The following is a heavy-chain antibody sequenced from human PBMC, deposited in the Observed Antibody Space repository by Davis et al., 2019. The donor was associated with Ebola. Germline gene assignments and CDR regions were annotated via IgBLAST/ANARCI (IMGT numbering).Heavy chain of an antibody. CDR2: SYTGGSA. Sequence: GGSLRLSCAASRIAVSSPYMTWVRQAPGKGLEWVSVSYTGGSADYADSVKGRFTISRDTSKNTLYLQMNSLRVEDTAVYYCARAGYCNGDSCVGGGMDVWGQGTTVTVSS. J-gene: IGHJ6*02. CDR1: RIAVSSPY. D-gene: IGHD2-15*01. V-gene: IGHV3-53*01. CDR3: ARAGYCNGDSCVGGGMDV.